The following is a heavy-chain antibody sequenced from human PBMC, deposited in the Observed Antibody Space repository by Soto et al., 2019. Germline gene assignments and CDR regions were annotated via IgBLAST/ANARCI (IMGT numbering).Heavy chain of an antibody. Sequence: QVQLQESGPGLVKPSQTLSLTCIVSGGSISSGGYYWSWIRQHPGKGLERIGYTYYSGSTYYNPSLKSRVTRSVDTSKTQFSLKLSSVTAADTAVYYCARSPEATVTAFDYWGQGTLVTVSS. CDR2: TYYSGST. J-gene: IGHJ4*02. D-gene: IGHD4-17*01. CDR1: GGSISSGGYY. V-gene: IGHV4-31*03. CDR3: ARSPEATVTAFDY.